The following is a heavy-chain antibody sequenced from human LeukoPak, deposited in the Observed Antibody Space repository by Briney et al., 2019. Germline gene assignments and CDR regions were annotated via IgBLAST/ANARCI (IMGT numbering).Heavy chain of an antibody. CDR1: GYSISSLYY. Sequence: SETLSLTCDVYGYSISSLYYWGWIRQPPEKGLEWVGSISHSGNTYYHPSLKSRVTISIDASKDQFSLKLSSMTAADTAVYYCARHNSPYYDFWSGYYTPDENLDYWGQGTLVTVSS. V-gene: IGHV4-38-2*01. J-gene: IGHJ4*02. CDR3: ARHNSPYYDFWSGYYTPDENLDY. D-gene: IGHD3-3*01. CDR2: ISHSGNT.